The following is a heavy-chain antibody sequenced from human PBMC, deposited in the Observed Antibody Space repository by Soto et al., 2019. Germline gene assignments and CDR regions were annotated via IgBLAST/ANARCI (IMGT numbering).Heavy chain of an antibody. V-gene: IGHV1-69*01. J-gene: IGHJ2*01. CDR3: ARDGVVTLGGWYFDL. CDR2: LIPIFGTA. Sequence: QVQLVQSGAAVKKPGSSVKVSCKASGGTFSSYAISWVRQAPGQGLEWMGGLIPIFGTANYAQKFQGRVTIAAVESTSTADMELSSLRSEDTAVYYCARDGVVTLGGWYFDLWGRGTLVTVSS. CDR1: GGTFSSYA. D-gene: IGHD2-21*02.